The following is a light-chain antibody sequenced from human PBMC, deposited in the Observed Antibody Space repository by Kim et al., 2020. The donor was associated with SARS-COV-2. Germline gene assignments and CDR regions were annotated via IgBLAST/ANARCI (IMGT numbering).Light chain of an antibody. CDR2: QNY. CDR3: QAWDFNRV. CDR1: NLGDKY. Sequence: VSVSPGQTATFPGSEDNLGDKYICWYQQKSGQSPVLVIYQNYKRPAGIPERFSGSNLGNTATLTISGTQAMDEADYYCQAWDFNRVFGRGTRLTVL. J-gene: IGLJ3*02. V-gene: IGLV3-1*01.